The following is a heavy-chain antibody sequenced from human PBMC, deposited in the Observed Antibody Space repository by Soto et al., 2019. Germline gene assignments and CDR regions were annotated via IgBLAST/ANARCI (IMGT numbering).Heavy chain of an antibody. CDR3: AKLGPKWRAAAGTHHFDY. CDR1: GFTFSSYA. D-gene: IGHD6-13*01. Sequence: GGSLRLSCAASGFTFSSYAMSWVRQAPGKGLEWVSAISGSGGSTYYADSVKGRFTISRDNSKNTLYLQMNSLRDEDKAVYYFAKLGPKWRAAAGTHHFDYWGQGTMVTVSS. V-gene: IGHV3-23*01. J-gene: IGHJ4*01. CDR2: ISGSGGST.